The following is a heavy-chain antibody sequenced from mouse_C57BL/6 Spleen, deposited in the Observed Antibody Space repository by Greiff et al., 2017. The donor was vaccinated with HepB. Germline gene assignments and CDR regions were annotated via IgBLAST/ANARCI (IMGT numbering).Heavy chain of an antibody. CDR3: ARLDSNYGGFAY. Sequence: VQLQQPGAALVKPGASVKMSCKASGYTFTSYWITWVKQRPGQGLEWIGDIYPGSGSTNYNEKFKSKATLTVDTSSSTADMQLSSLTSEDSAVYYCARLDSNYGGFAYWGQGTLVTVSA. D-gene: IGHD2-5*01. J-gene: IGHJ3*01. V-gene: IGHV1-55*01. CDR2: IYPGSGST. CDR1: GYTFTSYW.